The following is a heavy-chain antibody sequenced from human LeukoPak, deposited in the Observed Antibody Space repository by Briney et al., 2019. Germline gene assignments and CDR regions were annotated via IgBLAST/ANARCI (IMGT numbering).Heavy chain of an antibody. V-gene: IGHV3-21*01. Sequence: GGSLRLSCAASGFTFSSYSMNWVRQAPGKGLEWVSSISSSSNYIYYADSVKGRFTNSRDNAKNSMYLQMNSLRAEDTAVYYCARAPGDTVDWGQGTLVTVSS. CDR3: ARAPGDTVD. J-gene: IGHJ4*02. CDR2: ISSSSNYI. CDR1: GFTFSSYS. D-gene: IGHD7-27*01.